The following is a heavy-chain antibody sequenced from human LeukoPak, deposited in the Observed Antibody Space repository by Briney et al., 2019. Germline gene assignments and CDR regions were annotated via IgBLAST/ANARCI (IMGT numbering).Heavy chain of an antibody. CDR3: ARARDTNPFDY. J-gene: IGHJ4*02. CDR2: IYYSGST. CDR1: GGSISSADYY. D-gene: IGHD5-24*01. V-gene: IGHV4-30-4*08. Sequence: SETLSLTCTVPGGSISSADYYWSWIRQPPGKGLEWIGYIYYSGSTYYNPSLKSRVTLSVDTSNNQFSLRLSSVTAADTAVYYCARARDTNPFDYWGQGTLVTVSS.